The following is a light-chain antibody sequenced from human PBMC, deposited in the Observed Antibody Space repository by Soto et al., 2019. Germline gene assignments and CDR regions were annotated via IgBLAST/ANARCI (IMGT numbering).Light chain of an antibody. CDR1: SSDVGAYTY. CDR3: PSYAGSNIWV. V-gene: IGLV2-8*01. CDR2: EVN. J-gene: IGLJ3*02. Sequence: QSALTQPPSASGSPGQSVTISCTGTSSDVGAYTYVSWYQQYPGKAPKPLIYEVNKRPSGVPDRVSGSKSGKTASLTVSGLQPEDEADYHCPSYAGSNIWVFGGGTKLTVL.